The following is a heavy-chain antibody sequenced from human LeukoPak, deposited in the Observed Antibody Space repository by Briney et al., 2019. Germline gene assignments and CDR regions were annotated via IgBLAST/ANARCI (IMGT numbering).Heavy chain of an antibody. V-gene: IGHV3-30-3*01. CDR1: GFTFSSYA. CDR2: ISYDGSNK. CDR3: ANPFGAFDY. J-gene: IGHJ4*02. Sequence: GRSLRLSCAASGFTFSSYAMHWVRQAPGKGLEWVAVISYDGSNKYYADSVKGRFTISRDNSKNTLYLQMNSLRAEDTAVYYCANPFGAFDYWGQGTLVTVSS. D-gene: IGHD3-3*01.